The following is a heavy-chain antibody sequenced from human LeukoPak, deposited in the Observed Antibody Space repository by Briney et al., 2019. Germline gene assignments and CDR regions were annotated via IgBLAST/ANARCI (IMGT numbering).Heavy chain of an antibody. D-gene: IGHD3-3*01. V-gene: IGHV4-30-2*01. CDR3: ARGDDFDYGVDV. J-gene: IGHJ6*02. CDR2: IYHSGST. CDR1: GGSISSGGYS. Sequence: PSQTLSLTCAVSGGSISSGGYSWSWIRQPPGKGLEWIGYIYHSGSTYYNPSLKSRVTISVDRSKNQFPLKLSSVTAADTAVYYCARGDDFDYGVDVWGQGTTVTVSS.